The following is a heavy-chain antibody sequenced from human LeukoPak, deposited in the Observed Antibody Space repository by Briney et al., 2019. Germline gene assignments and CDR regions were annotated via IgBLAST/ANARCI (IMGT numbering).Heavy chain of an antibody. CDR1: GGTFTSYA. CDR3: ARKLRLGGNWFDP. D-gene: IGHD1-26*01. V-gene: IGHV1-69*15. Sequence: SVKVSCKTSGGTFTSYAITWVRQAPGQGLEWMGKIIPISGTTNYAQKFQGRVTFTANESTSTAYMELSSLRSEDTALYYCARKLRLGGNWFDPWGQGTLVTVSS. J-gene: IGHJ5*02. CDR2: IIPISGTT.